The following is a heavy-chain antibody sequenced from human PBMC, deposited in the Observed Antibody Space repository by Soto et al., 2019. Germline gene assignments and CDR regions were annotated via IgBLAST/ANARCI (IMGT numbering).Heavy chain of an antibody. CDR1: GGSFSGYY. CDR2: INHSGST. D-gene: IGHD6-13*01. V-gene: IGHV4-34*01. Sequence: SETLSLTCAVYGGSFSGYYWSWIRQPPGKGLEWIGEINHSGSTNYNPSLKSRVTISVDTSKNQFSLKLSSVTAADTAVYYCARGRIAARATVDYWGQGTLVTVSS. CDR3: ARGRIAARATVDY. J-gene: IGHJ4*02.